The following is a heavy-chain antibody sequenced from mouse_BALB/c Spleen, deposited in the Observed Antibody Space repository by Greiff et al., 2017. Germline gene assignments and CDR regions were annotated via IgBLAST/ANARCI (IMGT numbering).Heavy chain of an antibody. Sequence: DVMLVESGGGLVKPGGSLKLSCAASGFTFSSYAMSWVRQSPEKRLEWVAEISSGGSYTYYPDTVTGRFTISRDNAKNTLYLEMSSLRSEDTAMYYCARAYYYGSSSAMDYWGQGTSVTVSS. D-gene: IGHD1-1*01. V-gene: IGHV5-9-4*01. CDR3: ARAYYYGSSSAMDY. CDR2: ISSGGSYT. J-gene: IGHJ4*01. CDR1: GFTFSSYA.